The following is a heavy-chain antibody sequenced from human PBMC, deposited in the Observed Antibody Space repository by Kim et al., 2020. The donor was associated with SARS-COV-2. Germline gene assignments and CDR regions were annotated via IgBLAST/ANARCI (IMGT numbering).Heavy chain of an antibody. D-gene: IGHD3-9*01. J-gene: IGHJ4*02. V-gene: IGHV3-15*01. CDR3: TTGTIFQRGVDY. Sequence: GGSLRLSCAASGFTFSNAWMSWVRQAPGKGLEWVGRIKSKTDGGTTDYAAPVKGRFTISRDDSKNTLYLQMNSLKTEDTAVYYCTTGTIFQRGVDYWGQGTLVTVSS. CDR2: IKSKTDGGTT. CDR1: GFTFSNAW.